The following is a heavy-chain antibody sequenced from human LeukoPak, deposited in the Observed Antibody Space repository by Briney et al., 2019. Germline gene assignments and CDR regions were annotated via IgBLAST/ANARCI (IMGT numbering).Heavy chain of an antibody. Sequence: GGSLRLSCAASGFTFSSYGMHWVRQAPGKGLEWVAFIRYDGSNKYYADSVKGRFTISRDNSKNTLHLQMNSLRAEDTAVYYCARKGGGTYYLDYWGQGTLVTVSS. J-gene: IGHJ4*02. CDR2: IRYDGSNK. D-gene: IGHD1-26*01. V-gene: IGHV3-30*02. CDR1: GFTFSSYG. CDR3: ARKGGGTYYLDY.